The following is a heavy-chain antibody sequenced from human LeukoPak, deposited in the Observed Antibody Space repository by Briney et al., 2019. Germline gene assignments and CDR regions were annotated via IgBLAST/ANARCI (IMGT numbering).Heavy chain of an antibody. CDR3: ARGRPEYYYYGMDV. J-gene: IGHJ6*02. CDR2: INHSGST. Sequence: GSLRLSCAASGFTVSSNYMSWIRQPPGKGLEWIGEINHSGSTNYNPSLKSRVTISVDTSKNQFSLKLSSVTAADTAVYYCARGRPEYYYYGMDVWGQGTTVTVSS. D-gene: IGHD1-14*01. V-gene: IGHV4-34*01. CDR1: GFTVSSNY.